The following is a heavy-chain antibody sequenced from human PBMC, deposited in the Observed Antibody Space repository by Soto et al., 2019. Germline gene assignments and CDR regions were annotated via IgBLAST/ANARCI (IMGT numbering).Heavy chain of an antibody. Sequence: PGGSLRLSCAASGFTFSSYVMHWVRQAPGKGLEWVAVISGDGGNTYYADSVKGRFTISRDNSKNTLYLQMNSLRAEDTAVYYCAKIPRYSYGHLFDYWGQGTLVTGSP. J-gene: IGHJ4*02. CDR3: AKIPRYSYGHLFDY. D-gene: IGHD5-18*01. V-gene: IGHV3-33*06. CDR2: ISGDGGNT. CDR1: GFTFSSYV.